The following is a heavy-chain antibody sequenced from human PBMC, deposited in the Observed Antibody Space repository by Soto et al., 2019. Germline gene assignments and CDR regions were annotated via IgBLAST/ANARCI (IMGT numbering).Heavy chain of an antibody. Sequence: QVQLVEPGGGVVQPGRSLRLSCAASGFTFSSYGMHWVRQAPGKGLEWVAVIGYDGSNKYYADSVKGRFTISRDNSKNTLYLQMNSLRAEDTAVYYCANFEFADYWGQGTLVTVSS. D-gene: IGHD3-10*01. CDR2: IGYDGSNK. J-gene: IGHJ4*02. CDR1: GFTFSSYG. V-gene: IGHV3-30*18. CDR3: ANFEFADY.